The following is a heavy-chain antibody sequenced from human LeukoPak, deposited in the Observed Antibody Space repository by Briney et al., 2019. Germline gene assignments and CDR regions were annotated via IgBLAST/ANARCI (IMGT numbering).Heavy chain of an antibody. J-gene: IGHJ4*02. Sequence: SETLSLTCAVYGGSFSGYYWNWTRQPPGKGLEWIGEINHSGSINYNPSLKSRVTISVDTSKNQFSLKLSSVTAADTAVYYCADRPLRFFKWLFYWGQGTLVTVSS. CDR2: INHSGSI. CDR3: ADRPLRFFKWLFY. V-gene: IGHV4-34*01. CDR1: GGSFSGYY. D-gene: IGHD3-3*01.